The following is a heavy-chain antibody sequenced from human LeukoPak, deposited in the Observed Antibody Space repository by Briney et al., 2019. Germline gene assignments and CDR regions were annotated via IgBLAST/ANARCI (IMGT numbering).Heavy chain of an antibody. V-gene: IGHV1-69*05. CDR3: AGSITAVGYYYYMDV. CDR2: IIPIFGTA. CDR1: GGTFSSYA. J-gene: IGHJ6*03. D-gene: IGHD6-6*01. Sequence: ASVKVSCKAPGGTFSSYAISWVRQAPGQGLEWMGGIIPIFGTANYAQKFQGRVTITTDESTSTAYMELSSLRSEDTAFYYCAGSITAVGYYYYMDVWGKGTTVTVSS.